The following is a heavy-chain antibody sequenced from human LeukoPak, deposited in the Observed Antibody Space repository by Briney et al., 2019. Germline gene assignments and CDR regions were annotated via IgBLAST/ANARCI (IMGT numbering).Heavy chain of an antibody. CDR3: AKEQYPGYFDF. V-gene: IGHV3-30*02. CDR2: IRFDATNK. J-gene: IGHJ4*02. CDR1: GFIFSGSS. Sequence: GGSLRLSCAASGFIFSGSSMHWVRQAPGKGLEWVCFIRFDATNKYYADSVKGRFTISRDNSSNTLYLQLNNVRTEDTATYFCAKEQYPGYFDFWGQGTLVTVSA. D-gene: IGHD1-14*01.